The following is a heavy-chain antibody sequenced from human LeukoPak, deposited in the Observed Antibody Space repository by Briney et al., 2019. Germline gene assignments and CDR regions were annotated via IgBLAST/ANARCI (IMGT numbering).Heavy chain of an antibody. CDR1: GYTFTGYY. CDR3: ARGLEALAENWFDP. J-gene: IGHJ5*02. V-gene: IGHV1-2*02. CDR2: FNPNSGGT. Sequence: AAVTVSCKASGYTFTGYYMHWVRQAPGPGLEWVGGFNPNSGGTNYAQNFLGRVTMTRDTSTSKAYMELSRLRSDDTAVYYCARGLEALAENWFDPWGQGTLVTVSS.